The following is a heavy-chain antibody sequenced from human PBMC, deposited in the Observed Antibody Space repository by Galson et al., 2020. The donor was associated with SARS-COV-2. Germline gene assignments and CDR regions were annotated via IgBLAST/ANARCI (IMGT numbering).Heavy chain of an antibody. CDR3: ARDHCSSTSCYLSWVAESNYYYYYMDV. Sequence: GGSLRLSCAASGFTFSSYAMHWVRQAPGKGLEWVAVISYDGSNKYYADSVKGRFTISRDNSKNTLYLQMNSLGAEDTAVYYCARDHCSSTSCYLSWVAESNYYYYYMDVWGKGTTVTVSS. CDR2: ISYDGSNK. V-gene: IGHV3-30*01. J-gene: IGHJ6*03. CDR1: GFTFSSYA. D-gene: IGHD2-2*01.